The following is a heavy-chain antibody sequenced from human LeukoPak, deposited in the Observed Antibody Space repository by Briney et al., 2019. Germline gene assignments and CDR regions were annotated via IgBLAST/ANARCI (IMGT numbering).Heavy chain of an antibody. CDR2: IYYSVST. CDR3: ARDGYPWASPGFDY. D-gene: IGHD1-1*01. CDR1: GGSISSYY. V-gene: IGHV4-59*01. Sequence: SETLSLTCTVSGGSISSYYWSCIRQPPGKGLEWIGHIYYSVSTNYNPPLKSRATISVDTSKNQFSLKLSSVPAADTAVYYCARDGYPWASPGFDYWGQGALVTVSS. J-gene: IGHJ4*02.